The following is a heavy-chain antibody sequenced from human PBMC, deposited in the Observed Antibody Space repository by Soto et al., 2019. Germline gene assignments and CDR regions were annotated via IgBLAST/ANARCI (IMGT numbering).Heavy chain of an antibody. D-gene: IGHD6-13*01. Sequence: QVQLQESGTGLVKPSETLSLTCTVSGGSISSYYWSWIRQPAGKGLEWIGRIYTSGSTLYNPSLKSRVTMSLETSKKQFSLKETSLTAADTAVYYCAGGAAADYFDFWGQGTLVTVSS. CDR2: IYTSGST. V-gene: IGHV4-4*07. CDR1: GGSISSYY. CDR3: AGGAAADYFDF. J-gene: IGHJ4*02.